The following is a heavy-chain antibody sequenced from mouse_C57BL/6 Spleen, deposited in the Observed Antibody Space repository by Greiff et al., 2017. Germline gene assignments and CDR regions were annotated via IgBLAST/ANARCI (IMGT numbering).Heavy chain of an antibody. D-gene: IGHD1-1*01. V-gene: IGHV1-39*01. CDR2: INPNYGTT. CDR3: SREGMTTVEDWYFDV. Sequence: EVQLQQSGPELVKPGASVKISCKASGYSFTDYNMNWVKQSNGKSLEWIGVINPNYGTTSYNQKFKGKATLTVDQSSSTAYMQLNSLTSEDSAVYDCSREGMTTVEDWYFDVWGTGTTVTVSS. J-gene: IGHJ1*03. CDR1: GYSFTDYN.